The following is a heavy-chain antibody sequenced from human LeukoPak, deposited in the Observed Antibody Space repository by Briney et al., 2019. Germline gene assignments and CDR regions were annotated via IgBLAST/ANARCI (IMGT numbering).Heavy chain of an antibody. CDR3: AKDFGTPYYYDSSGYYAFDY. Sequence: GGSLRLSCAASGFIFSDYYMSWIRQGPGKGLEWVSYISSSGSTMYYTDSVKGRFTISRDNAKDSLYLQMNSLRAEDTAVYYCAKDFGTPYYYDSSGYYAFDYWGQGTLVTVSS. J-gene: IGHJ4*02. D-gene: IGHD3-22*01. CDR2: ISSSGSTM. V-gene: IGHV3-11*01. CDR1: GFIFSDYY.